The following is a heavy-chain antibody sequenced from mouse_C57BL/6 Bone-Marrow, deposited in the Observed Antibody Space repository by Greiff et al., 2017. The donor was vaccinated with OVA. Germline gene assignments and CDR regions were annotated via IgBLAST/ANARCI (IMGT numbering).Heavy chain of an antibody. CDR2: ISYDGSN. Sequence: DVQLQESGPGLVKPSQSLSLTCSVTGYSITSGYYWNWIRQFPGNKLEWMGYISYDGSNNYNPSLKNRISITRDTSKNQFFLKLNSVTTEDTATYYCAREDPYYYGIAYWGQGTLVTVSA. CDR1: GYSITSGYY. J-gene: IGHJ3*01. V-gene: IGHV3-6*01. D-gene: IGHD1-1*01. CDR3: AREDPYYYGIAY.